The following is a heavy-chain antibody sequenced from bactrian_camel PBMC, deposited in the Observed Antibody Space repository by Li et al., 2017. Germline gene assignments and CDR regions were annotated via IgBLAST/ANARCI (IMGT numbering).Heavy chain of an antibody. V-gene: IGHV3S53*01. D-gene: IGHD4*01. CDR2: ISSDGTT. CDR1: GSTVGMHC. J-gene: IGHJ4*01. Sequence: HVQLVESGGGSEQAGGSLRLSCAASGSTVGMHCMGWFRGKERRLVASISSDGTTTYTESVKGRFTISQDNAKNTMYLQMNSLKTEDTAVYYCAPAGPSYVDYNCRASLGQGTQV.